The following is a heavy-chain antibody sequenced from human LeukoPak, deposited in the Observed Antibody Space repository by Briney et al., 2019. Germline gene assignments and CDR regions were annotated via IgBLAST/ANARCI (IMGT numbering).Heavy chain of an antibody. CDR2: IKQDGSEK. CDR3: ARGADHGGSYYPD. J-gene: IGHJ4*02. Sequence: GGSLRLSCAASGFTFSSYWMTWVRQAPGKGLEWVANIKQDGSEKYYVDSVKGRFTISRDNAKNTLFLQMSSLRVEDTAVYYCARGADHGGSYYPDWGQGTRVTVSS. D-gene: IGHD3-10*01. V-gene: IGHV3-7*01. CDR1: GFTFSSYW.